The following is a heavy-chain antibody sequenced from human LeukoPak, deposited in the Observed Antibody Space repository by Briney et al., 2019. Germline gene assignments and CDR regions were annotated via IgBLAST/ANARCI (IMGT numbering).Heavy chain of an antibody. CDR3: ARSLPAASSYYMDV. V-gene: IGHV1-2*02. CDR2: INPNSGGT. J-gene: IGHJ6*03. CDR1: GYTFTGWF. D-gene: IGHD2-2*01. Sequence: ASVKVSCKASGYTFTGWFMQWVPQAPGQGREGMGWINPNSGGTNYAQKLQGRVTMTRDTSISTAYMELSRLRSDDTAVYYCARSLPAASSYYMDVWGKGTTVTVSS.